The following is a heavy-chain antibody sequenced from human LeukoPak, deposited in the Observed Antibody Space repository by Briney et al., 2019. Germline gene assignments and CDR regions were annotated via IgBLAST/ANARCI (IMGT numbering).Heavy chain of an antibody. V-gene: IGHV1-46*01. D-gene: IGHD5-18*01. Sequence: GASVKVSCKASGYDFTSSHMHWVRLAPGQGFEWMGIINPSSGGTSYAQKFRPRVTMTSDTSANSFFMESSSLTSDDTAMYYCARMGRTAMAPDFWGQGTLVTVSS. CDR1: GYDFTSSH. CDR3: ARMGRTAMAPDF. CDR2: INPSSGGT. J-gene: IGHJ4*02.